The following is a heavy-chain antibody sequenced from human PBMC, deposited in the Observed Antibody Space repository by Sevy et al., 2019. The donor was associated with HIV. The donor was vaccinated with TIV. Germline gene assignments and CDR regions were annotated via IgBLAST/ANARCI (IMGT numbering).Heavy chain of an antibody. J-gene: IGHJ4*02. CDR1: GLIFSHYG. Sequence: GESLKISCAASGLIFSHYGMHWVRQAPGKGLEWVAFISYDGSDTYYVDSVKGRFSISRDNSKNTVYLQINSLRTEDTGLYFWAKNTAAAGTGGFGYWGQGTLVNV. V-gene: IGHV3-30*02. CDR3: AKNTAAAGTGGFGY. D-gene: IGHD6-13*01. CDR2: ISYDGSDT.